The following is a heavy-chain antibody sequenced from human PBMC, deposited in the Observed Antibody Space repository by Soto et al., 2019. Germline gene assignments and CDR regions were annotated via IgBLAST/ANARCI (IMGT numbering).Heavy chain of an antibody. J-gene: IGHJ6*03. CDR3: ARVIAARLDYYYYMDV. D-gene: IGHD6-6*01. CDR1: GFTFSSYG. CDR2: IWYDGSNK. Sequence: LSLTCAASGFTFSSYGMHWVRQAPGKGLEWVAVIWYDGSNKYYADSVKGRFTISRDNSKNTLYLQMNSLRAEDTAVYYCARVIAARLDYYYYMDVWGKGTTVTVSS. V-gene: IGHV3-33*01.